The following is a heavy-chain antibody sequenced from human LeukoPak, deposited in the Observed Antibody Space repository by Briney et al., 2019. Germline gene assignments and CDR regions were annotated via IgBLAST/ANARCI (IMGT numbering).Heavy chain of an antibody. J-gene: IGHJ4*02. CDR3: AREVSPYYGSGHDY. CDR1: GFTFSSYG. Sequence: PGGSLRLSCAASGFTFSSYGMRWVRQAPGKGLEWVAVIWYDGSNKYYADSVKGRFTISRDNSKNTLYLQMNSLRAEDTAVYYCAREVSPYYGSGHDYWGQGTLVTVSS. CDR2: IWYDGSNK. D-gene: IGHD3-10*01. V-gene: IGHV3-33*08.